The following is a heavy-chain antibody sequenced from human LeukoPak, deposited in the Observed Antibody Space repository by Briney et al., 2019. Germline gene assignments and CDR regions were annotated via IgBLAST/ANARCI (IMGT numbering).Heavy chain of an antibody. CDR1: GFTFSSYS. J-gene: IGHJ4*02. V-gene: IGHV3-48*01. CDR3: ARSYIVGATPFDY. D-gene: IGHD1-26*01. Sequence: GGSLRLSCAASGFTFSSYSMNWVRQAPGKGLEWVSYISSSSSTICYADSVKGRFTISRDNAKNSLYLQMNSLRAEDTAVYYCARSYIVGATPFDYWGQGTLVTVSS. CDR2: ISSSSSTI.